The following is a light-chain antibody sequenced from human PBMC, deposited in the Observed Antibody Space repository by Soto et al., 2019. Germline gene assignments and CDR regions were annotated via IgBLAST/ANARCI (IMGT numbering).Light chain of an antibody. CDR2: ADN. V-gene: IGLV1-40*01. Sequence: QSVLTQPPSVSGAPGRRVTISCTGSISNIGAKYDVHWYQQFPGTAPKLLLYADNNRPSGVPVRFSGSKSGTSASLAITGLQAEDEAVYYCQSYDFSLSGFVAFGGGTKLTVL. J-gene: IGLJ2*01. CDR1: ISNIGAKYD. CDR3: QSYDFSLSGFVA.